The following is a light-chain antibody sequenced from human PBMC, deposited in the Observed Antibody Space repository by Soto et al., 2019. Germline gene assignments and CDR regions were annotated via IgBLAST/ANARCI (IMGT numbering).Light chain of an antibody. J-gene: IGKJ5*01. CDR3: QQCSNWPPIT. CDR1: QSINNC. Sequence: EIVLTQSPATLSLSPGERATLSCRASQSINNCFAWYQQKPGQAPRLLIYDTFSRAPGIPARFSGSGSGTDFTLTISSLELEDFVVYYCQQCSNWPPITFGQGTLLEIK. V-gene: IGKV3-11*01. CDR2: DTF.